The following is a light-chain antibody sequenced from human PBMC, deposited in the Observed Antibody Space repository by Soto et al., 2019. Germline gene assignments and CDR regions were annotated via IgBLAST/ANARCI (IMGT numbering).Light chain of an antibody. CDR3: QQYNNWPRT. CDR2: GAS. CDR1: QSVSSN. Sequence: EIVMTQSPATLSVSPGERATLSCRASQSVSSNLAWYQQKPGQAPRLLIYGASTRATGIPARFSGSGSGTDFTLTISSLQSEDFAVYYCQQYNNWPRTFCQGTKVEIK. J-gene: IGKJ1*01. V-gene: IGKV3-15*01.